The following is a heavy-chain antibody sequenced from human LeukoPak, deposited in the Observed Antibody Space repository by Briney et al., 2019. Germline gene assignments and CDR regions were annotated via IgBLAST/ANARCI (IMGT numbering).Heavy chain of an antibody. V-gene: IGHV4-39*01. CDR3: ARNHVLLWFGEPSYYMDG. Sequence: SETLSLTCTVSGGSISSSSYYWGWIRQPPGKGLEWIGSIYYSGSTYYNPSLKSRVTISVDTSKNQFSLKLSSVTAADTAVYYCARNHVLLWFGEPSYYMDGWGKGTTVTVSS. CDR1: GGSISSSSYY. CDR2: IYYSGST. D-gene: IGHD3-10*01. J-gene: IGHJ6*03.